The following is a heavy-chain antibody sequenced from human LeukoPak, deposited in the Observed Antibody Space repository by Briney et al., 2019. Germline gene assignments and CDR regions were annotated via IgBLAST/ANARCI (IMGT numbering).Heavy chain of an antibody. J-gene: IGHJ4*02. CDR3: AKDGQAHIVVVPAAAFDY. D-gene: IGHD2-2*01. CDR2: ISGSGGST. Sequence: GGSLRLSCAATGFTFSSYAMSWVRQAPGKGLEWVSAISGSGGSTYYADSVKGRFTISRDNSKNTLYLQMNSLRAEDTAVYYCAKDGQAHIVVVPAAAFDYWGQGTLVTVSS. V-gene: IGHV3-23*01. CDR1: GFTFSSYA.